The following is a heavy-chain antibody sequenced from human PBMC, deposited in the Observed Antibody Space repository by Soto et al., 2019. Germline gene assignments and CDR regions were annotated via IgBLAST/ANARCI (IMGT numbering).Heavy chain of an antibody. J-gene: IGHJ4*02. CDR1: GYTFSNYD. CDR2: VNPNNGVT. CDR3: AKVSRKGSAIDFDY. Sequence: QVQLVQSGAELKKPGASVQVSFKASGYTFSNYDMNWVRQATGQGPEWIGWVNPNNGVTGYAQKFQGRVTLTTDISTTTAYMELTSLRSEDTAIYYCAKVSRKGSAIDFDYWGQGTLITVSS. V-gene: IGHV1-8*01. D-gene: IGHD3-10*01.